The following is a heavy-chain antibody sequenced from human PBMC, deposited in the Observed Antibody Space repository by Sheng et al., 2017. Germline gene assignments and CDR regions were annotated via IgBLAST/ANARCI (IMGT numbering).Heavy chain of an antibody. D-gene: IGHD3-3*01. CDR1: GYSFTSYW. CDR3: ARMYYDFWSGYYDAFDI. Sequence: EVQLVQSGAEVKKPGESLKISCKGSGYSFTSYWIGWVRQMPGKGLEWMGIIYPGDSDTRYSPSFQGQVTISADKSISTAYLQWSSLKASDTAMYYCARMYYDFWSGYYDAFDIWGQGTMVTVSS. CDR2: IYPGDSDT. V-gene: IGHV5-51*06. J-gene: IGHJ3*02.